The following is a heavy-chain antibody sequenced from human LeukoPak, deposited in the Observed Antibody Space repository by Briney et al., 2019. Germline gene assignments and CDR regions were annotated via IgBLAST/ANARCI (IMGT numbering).Heavy chain of an antibody. CDR3: ARDGGIYYGSGSYSP. D-gene: IGHD3-10*01. J-gene: IGHJ5*02. CDR1: GYSISSGYY. Sequence: SETLSLTCTVSGYSISSGYYWGWIWQPPGKGLERIGSIYHSGSTYYNPSMKSRVTISVDTSKNQFSLKLSSVTAADTAVYYCARDGGIYYGSGSYSPWGQGTLVTVSS. V-gene: IGHV4-38-2*02. CDR2: IYHSGST.